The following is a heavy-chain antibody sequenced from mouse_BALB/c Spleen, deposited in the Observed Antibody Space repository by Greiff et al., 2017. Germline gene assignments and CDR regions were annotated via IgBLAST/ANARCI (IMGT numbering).Heavy chain of an antibody. CDR1: GYTFTSYV. J-gene: IGHJ4*01. CDR2: INPYNDGT. V-gene: IGHV1-14*01. D-gene: IGHD1-1*01. Sequence: VQLQQSGPELVKPGASVKMSCKASGYTFTSYVMHWVKQKPGQGLEWIGYINPYNDGTKYNEKFKGKATLTSDKSSSTAYMELSSLTSEDSAVYYCARKGIYYYGSSYDAMDYWGQGTSVTVSS. CDR3: ARKGIYYYGSSYDAMDY.